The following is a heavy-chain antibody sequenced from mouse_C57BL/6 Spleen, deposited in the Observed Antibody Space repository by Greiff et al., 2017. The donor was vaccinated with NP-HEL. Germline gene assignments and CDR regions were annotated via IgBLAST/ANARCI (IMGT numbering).Heavy chain of an antibody. CDR1: GYAFSSSW. V-gene: IGHV1-82*01. CDR3: ARESGGYYFDY. Sequence: QVQLQQSGPELVKPGASVKISCKASGYAFSSSWMNWVKQRPGKGLEWIGRIYPGDGDTNYNGKFKGKATLTADKSSSTAYMQLSSLTSEDSAVYFCARESGGYYFDYWGQGTTLTVSS. D-gene: IGHD1-1*02. J-gene: IGHJ2*01. CDR2: IYPGDGDT.